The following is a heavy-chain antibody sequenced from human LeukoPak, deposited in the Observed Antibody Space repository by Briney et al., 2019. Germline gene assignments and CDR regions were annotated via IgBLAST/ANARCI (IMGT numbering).Heavy chain of an antibody. V-gene: IGHV4-59*08. CDR1: GGSISSYY. J-gene: IGHJ1*01. CDR3: ASGEYFQH. Sequence: PSETVSLTCTVSGGSISSYYWSWIRQPPGKGLEWIGYIYYSGSTNYNPSLKSRVTISVDTSKNQFSLKLSSVTAADTAVYYCASGEYFQHWGQGTLFTVSS. CDR2: IYYSGST.